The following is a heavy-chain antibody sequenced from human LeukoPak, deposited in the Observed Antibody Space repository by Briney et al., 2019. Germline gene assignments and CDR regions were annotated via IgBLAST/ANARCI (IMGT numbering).Heavy chain of an antibody. J-gene: IGHJ4*02. CDR3: ARDKGTRSLDY. Sequence: TGGSLRLSCAASGFTFSNAWMSWVRQAPGKGLEWVSAISGSGGSTYYADSVKGRFTISRDNSKNTLYLQMNSLGAEDTAAYYCARDKGTRSLDYWGQGTLVTVSS. D-gene: IGHD2-2*01. CDR2: ISGSGGST. V-gene: IGHV3-23*01. CDR1: GFTFSNAW.